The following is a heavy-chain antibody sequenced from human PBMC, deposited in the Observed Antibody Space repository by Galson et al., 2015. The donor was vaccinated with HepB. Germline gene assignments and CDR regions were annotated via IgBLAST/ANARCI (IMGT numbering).Heavy chain of an antibody. V-gene: IGHV3-48*01. CDR3: ARAKSTSGDAFDI. D-gene: IGHD1-26*01. CDR1: GFTFSSYN. CDR2: VTSSSHTI. J-gene: IGHJ3*02. Sequence: SLRLSCAASGFTFSSYNMNWVRQARGKGLEWVSYVTSSSHTIYYADSVKGRFTISRDNAKNSLYLQMNSLRAEDTALYYCARAKSTSGDAFDIWGQGTMVTVSS.